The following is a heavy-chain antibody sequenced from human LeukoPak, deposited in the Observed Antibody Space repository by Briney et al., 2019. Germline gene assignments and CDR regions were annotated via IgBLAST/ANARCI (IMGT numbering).Heavy chain of an antibody. CDR3: ARGLPFSPAFDY. D-gene: IGHD3-3*02. V-gene: IGHV4-34*01. CDR1: GGSFSGYY. J-gene: IGHJ4*02. Sequence: PSETLSLTCAVYGGSFSGYYWSWIRQPPGKGLEWIGEINHSGSTNYNPSLKSRVTISVDTSKNQFSLELSSVTAADTAVYYCARGLPFSPAFDYWGQGTLVTVSS. CDR2: INHSGST.